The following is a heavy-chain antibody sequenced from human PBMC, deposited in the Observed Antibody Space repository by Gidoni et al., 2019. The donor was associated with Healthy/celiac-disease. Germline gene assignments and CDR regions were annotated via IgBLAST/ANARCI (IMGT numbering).Heavy chain of an antibody. CDR1: GFTFSSYA. CDR2: ISGSGGST. Sequence: EVQLLESGGGLVQPGGSLRLSCAASGFTFSSYAMSWVRQAPGKGLEWVSAISGSGGSTYYADSVKGRFTISRDNSKNTLYLQMNSLRAEDTAVYYCAKDLGYCSGGSCPSEQNDAFDIWGQGTMVTVSS. D-gene: IGHD2-15*01. V-gene: IGHV3-23*01. CDR3: AKDLGYCSGGSCPSEQNDAFDI. J-gene: IGHJ3*02.